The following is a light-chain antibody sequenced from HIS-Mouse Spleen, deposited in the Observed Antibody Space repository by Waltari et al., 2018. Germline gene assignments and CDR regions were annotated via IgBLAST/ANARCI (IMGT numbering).Light chain of an antibody. V-gene: IGLV3-10*01. CDR3: YSTDSSGNHRV. CDR1: ALPKQY. CDR2: EDS. Sequence: SYELTQPPSVSVSPGQTARITCSGDALPKQYAYWYQQKSGQAPVLVIYEDSQRPSGIPEGFSGSSSGTMATLTISGAQVEDEADYYCYSTDSSGNHRVFGGGTKLTVL. J-gene: IGLJ2*01.